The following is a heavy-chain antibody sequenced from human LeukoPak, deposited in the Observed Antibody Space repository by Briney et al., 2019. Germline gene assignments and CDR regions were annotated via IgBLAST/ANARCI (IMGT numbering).Heavy chain of an antibody. CDR1: GYTFTSYD. Sequence: GASVKVSCKASGYTFTSYDINWVRQATGQGLEWMGIINPSGGSTSYAQKFQGRVTMTRDTSTSTVYMELSSLRSEDTAVYYCARDGPGAAAGNSPGWFDPWGQGTLVTVSS. V-gene: IGHV1-46*01. J-gene: IGHJ5*02. CDR2: INPSGGST. CDR3: ARDGPGAAAGNSPGWFDP. D-gene: IGHD6-13*01.